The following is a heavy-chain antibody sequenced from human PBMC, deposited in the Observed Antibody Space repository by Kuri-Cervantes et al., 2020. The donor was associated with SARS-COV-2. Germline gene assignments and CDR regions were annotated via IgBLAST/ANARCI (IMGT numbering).Heavy chain of an antibody. V-gene: IGHV3-11*04. Sequence: LSLTCAASGFTFSDYYMSWIRQAPGKGLEWVSYISRSSSTIYYADSVKGRFTSSRDNAKNSLYLQMNSLRAEDTAVYYCARVSCSNTSCYADYWGQGTLVTVSS. CDR1: GFTFSDYY. J-gene: IGHJ4*02. CDR3: ARVSCSNTSCYADY. D-gene: IGHD2-2*01. CDR2: ISRSSSTI.